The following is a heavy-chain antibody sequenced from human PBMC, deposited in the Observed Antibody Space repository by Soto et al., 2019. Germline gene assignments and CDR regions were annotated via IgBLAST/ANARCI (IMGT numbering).Heavy chain of an antibody. CDR3: AGGPRRVLAATEGWFDP. CDR2: INHSGST. V-gene: IGHV4-34*01. Sequence: QVQLQQWGAGLLKPSETLSLTCAVYGGSFSGYYWSWIRQPPGKGLEWIGEINHSGSTNYNPSLKSRVTISVDASKNQFSLKLSSVTAVDTAVYYCAGGPRRVLAATEGWFDPWGQGTLVTVSS. D-gene: IGHD2-15*01. CDR1: GGSFSGYY. J-gene: IGHJ5*02.